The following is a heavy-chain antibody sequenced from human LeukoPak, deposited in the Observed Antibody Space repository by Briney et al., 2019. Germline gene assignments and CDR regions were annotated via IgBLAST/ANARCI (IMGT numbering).Heavy chain of an antibody. V-gene: IGHV3-9*03. CDR3: ANDFDY. J-gene: IGHJ4*02. Sequence: GGSLRLSCAASGFTFDDYAMHWVRQAPGKGLEWVSGISWNSGSIGYADSVKGRFTISRDNAKNSLYLQMNSLRAEDMALYYCANDFDYWGQGTLVTVSS. CDR1: GFTFDDYA. CDR2: ISWNSGSI.